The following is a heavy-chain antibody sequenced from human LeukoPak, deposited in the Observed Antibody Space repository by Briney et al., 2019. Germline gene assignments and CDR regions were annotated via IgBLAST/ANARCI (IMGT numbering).Heavy chain of an antibody. CDR3: ARQSFYPYYYMDV. J-gene: IGHJ6*03. CDR2: IYTSGST. Sequence: PSETLSLTCTVSGGSISSYYWSWLRQPPGKGLEWLGYIYTSGSTNYNPSLKSRVTISVDTSKNQFSLKLSSVTAADTAVYYCARQSFYPYYYMDVWGKGTTVTVSS. CDR1: GGSISSYY. V-gene: IGHV4-4*09. D-gene: IGHD3-16*02.